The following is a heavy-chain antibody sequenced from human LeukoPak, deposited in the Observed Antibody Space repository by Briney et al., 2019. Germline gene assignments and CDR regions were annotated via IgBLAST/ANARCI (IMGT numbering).Heavy chain of an antibody. V-gene: IGHV4-34*01. CDR3: ARGEGGCSSTSCYTYPFDY. CDR1: GGSFSGYY. D-gene: IGHD2-2*02. J-gene: IGHJ4*02. CDR2: TNHSGST. Sequence: SETLSLTCAVYGGSFSGYYWSWIRQPPGKGLEWIGETNHSGSTNYNPSLKSRVTISVDTSKNQFSLKLSSVTAADTAVYYCARGEGGCSSTSCYTYPFDYWGQGTLVTVSS.